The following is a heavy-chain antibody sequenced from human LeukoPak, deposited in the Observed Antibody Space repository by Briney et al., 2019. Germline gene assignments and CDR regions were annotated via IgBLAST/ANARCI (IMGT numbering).Heavy chain of an antibody. D-gene: IGHD2-2*01. J-gene: IGHJ4*02. CDR2: INPNSGGT. V-gene: IGHV1-2*02. CDR3: ARDIVVVPAAPQGVDY. Sequence: ASVKVSCKASGYTFTGYYMHWVRQAPGQGLEWMGWINPNSGGTNYAQKFQGRVTMTRDTSISTAYMELSRLRSDDTAVYYCARDIVVVPAAPQGVDYWGQGTLVTVSS. CDR1: GYTFTGYY.